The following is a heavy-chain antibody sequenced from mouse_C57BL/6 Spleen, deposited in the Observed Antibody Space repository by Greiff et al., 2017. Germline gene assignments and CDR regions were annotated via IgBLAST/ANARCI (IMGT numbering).Heavy chain of an antibody. CDR2: IYPGDGDT. D-gene: IGHD2-10*02. CDR3: ARGYGKDYFDY. J-gene: IGHJ2*01. CDR1: GYAFSSYW. Sequence: VKLMESGAELVKPGASVKISCKASGYAFSSYWMNWVKQRPGKGLEWIGQIYPGDGDTNYNGKFKGKATLTADKSSSTAYMQLSSLTSEDSAVYFCARGYGKDYFDYWGQGTTLTVSS. V-gene: IGHV1-80*01.